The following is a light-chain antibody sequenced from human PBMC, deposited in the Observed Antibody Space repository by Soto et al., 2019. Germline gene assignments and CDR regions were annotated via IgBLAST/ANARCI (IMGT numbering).Light chain of an antibody. Sequence: DIQLTQSPSFLSASVGDRVTITCRASQGISSYLAWYQQKTGKAPKLLIYAASTLQSGVPSRFSGSGSVTDFPLTISSLQTEDFAPYDDQAHNSYPLSFGPGTKV. CDR2: AAS. J-gene: IGKJ3*01. CDR3: QAHNSYPLS. V-gene: IGKV1-9*01. CDR1: QGISSY.